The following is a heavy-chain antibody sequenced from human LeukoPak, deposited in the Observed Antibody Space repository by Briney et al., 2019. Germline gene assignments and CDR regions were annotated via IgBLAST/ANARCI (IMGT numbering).Heavy chain of an antibody. D-gene: IGHD4/OR15-4a*01. CDR3: AREPGVQGLWDAFDT. V-gene: IGHV1-2*02. CDR2: INPNSGGT. Sequence: ASVKVSCKASGYTFTGYYMHWVRQAPGQGLEWMGWINPNSGGTDYAQKFQGRVTMTRDTSISTAYMELSRLRSDDTAVYYCAREPGVQGLWDAFDTWGQGTMVTVSS. CDR1: GYTFTGYY. J-gene: IGHJ3*02.